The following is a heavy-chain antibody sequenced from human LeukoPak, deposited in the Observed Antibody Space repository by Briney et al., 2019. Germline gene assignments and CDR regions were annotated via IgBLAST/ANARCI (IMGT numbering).Heavy chain of an antibody. Sequence: ASVKVSCKASGGTFSSYAISWVRQAPGQGLEWMGGIIPIFGTANYAQKFQGRVTITTDESTSTAYMELSSLRSEDTAVYYCARDRIRYFHDAFDIWGQGTMVTVSS. CDR1: GGTFSSYA. J-gene: IGHJ3*02. CDR2: IIPIFGTA. CDR3: ARDRIRYFHDAFDI. V-gene: IGHV1-69*05. D-gene: IGHD1-14*01.